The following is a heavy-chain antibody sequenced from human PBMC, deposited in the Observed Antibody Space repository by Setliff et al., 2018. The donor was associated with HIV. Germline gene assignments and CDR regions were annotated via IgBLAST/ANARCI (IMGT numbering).Heavy chain of an antibody. CDR1: GFTFSSFT. Sequence: PGGSLRLSCAASGFTFSSFTMNWVRQAPGKGLEWVSSISSSSSYIYYADSMKGRFTVSRDNAKNSLYLQMNSLRAEDTAVYYCARPLLRTNTVYGILGNWSDSWGRGTLVTVSS. D-gene: IGHD2-8*01. V-gene: IGHV3-21*04. CDR3: ARPLLRTNTVYGILGNWSDS. J-gene: IGHJ5*01. CDR2: ISSSSSYI.